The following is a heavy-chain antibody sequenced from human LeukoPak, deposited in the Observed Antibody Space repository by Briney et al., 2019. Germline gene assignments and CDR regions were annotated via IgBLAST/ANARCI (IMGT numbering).Heavy chain of an antibody. J-gene: IGHJ3*02. Sequence: SETLSLTCAVYGGSFSGYYWSWIRQPPGKGLEWIGEINHSGSTNYNPSLKSRVTISVDTSKNQFSLKLSSVTAADTAVYYCARVTRRYSSSWYVGAFDIWGQGTMVTVSS. D-gene: IGHD6-13*01. CDR1: GGSFSGYY. V-gene: IGHV4-34*01. CDR2: INHSGST. CDR3: ARVTRRYSSSWYVGAFDI.